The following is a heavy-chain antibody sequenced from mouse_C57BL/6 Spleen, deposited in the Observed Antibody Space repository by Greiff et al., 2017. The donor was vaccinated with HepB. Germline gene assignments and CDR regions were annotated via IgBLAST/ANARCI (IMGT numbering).Heavy chain of an antibody. Sequence: QVQLQQSGAELVRPGASVTLSCKASGYTFTDYEMHWVKQTPVHGLEWIGAIDPETGGTAYNQKFKGKAILTADKSSSTAYMELRSLTSEDSAVYYCTRFYYCGSSPWFAYWGQGTLVTVSA. CDR1: GYTFTDYE. J-gene: IGHJ3*01. CDR2: IDPETGGT. CDR3: TRFYYCGSSPWFAY. D-gene: IGHD1-1*01. V-gene: IGHV1-15*01.